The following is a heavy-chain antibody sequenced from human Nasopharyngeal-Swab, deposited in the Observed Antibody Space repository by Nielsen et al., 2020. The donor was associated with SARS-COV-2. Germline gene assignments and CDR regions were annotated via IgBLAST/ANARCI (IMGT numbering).Heavy chain of an antibody. Sequence: ASVKVSCKASGYTFTGYYMHWVRQAPGQGLEWMGRINPNSGGTNYAQKFQGRVTMTRDTSISTAYMELSRLRSDDTAVYYCAKDKEDLRGVGSYDYWGQGTLVTVSS. CDR2: INPNSGGT. CDR3: AKDKEDLRGVGSYDY. D-gene: IGHD3-10*01. J-gene: IGHJ4*02. CDR1: GYTFTGYY. V-gene: IGHV1-2*06.